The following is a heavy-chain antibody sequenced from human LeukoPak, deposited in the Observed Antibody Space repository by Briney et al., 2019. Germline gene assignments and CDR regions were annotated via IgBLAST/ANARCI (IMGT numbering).Heavy chain of an antibody. CDR3: ARDVCGGDCYDWYFDL. V-gene: IGHV1-69*04. D-gene: IGHD2-21*02. Sequence: SAKVSCKASGGTFSSYAISWVRQAPGQGLEWMGRIIPIFGIANYAQKFQGRVTITADKSTSTAYMELSSLRSEDTAVYYCARDVCGGDCYDWYFDLWGRGTLVTVSS. CDR1: GGTFSSYA. J-gene: IGHJ2*01. CDR2: IIPIFGIA.